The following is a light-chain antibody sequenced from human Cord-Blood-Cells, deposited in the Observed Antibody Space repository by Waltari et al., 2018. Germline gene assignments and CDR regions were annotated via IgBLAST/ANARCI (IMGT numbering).Light chain of an antibody. J-gene: IGLJ2*01. V-gene: IGLV1-47*01. CDR1: SSNIGSNY. CDR2: RNN. CDR3: AAWDDSPV. Sequence: QSVLTQPPSASGTPGQRVTISXSGRSSNIGSNYVYWYQQLPGTAPKLLIYRNNQRPSGVPDRFSGSKSGTSASLAISGLRSEDEADYYCAAWDDSPVFGGGTKLTVL.